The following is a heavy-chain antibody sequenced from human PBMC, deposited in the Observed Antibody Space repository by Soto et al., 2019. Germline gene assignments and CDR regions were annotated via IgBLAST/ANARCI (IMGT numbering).Heavy chain of an antibody. Sequence: SETLSLTCTVSGASISSGGYYWSWIRQDPGKGLEWLGYIYDNGTTYYNPSLKSRVSISRDKSKNQFSLKMTSLTAADTVVYYCASGQVGATTWFDPWGQGTKVTVSS. D-gene: IGHD1-26*01. CDR3: ASGQVGATTWFDP. V-gene: IGHV4-31*03. J-gene: IGHJ5*02. CDR1: GASISSGGYY. CDR2: IYDNGTT.